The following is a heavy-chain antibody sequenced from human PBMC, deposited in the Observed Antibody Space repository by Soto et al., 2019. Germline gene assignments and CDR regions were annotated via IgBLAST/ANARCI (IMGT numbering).Heavy chain of an antibody. CDR3: ARSVDP. Sequence: SENLSLACTVSGGSISSGVYYWSWIRQHPGKGLEWIGYIFYSGTTYYNPSLKSRVTISVDTSKNQFSLKLSSVTAADTAVYYCARSVDPWGQGTLVTVS. V-gene: IGHV4-31*03. CDR1: GGSISSGVYY. CDR2: IFYSGTT. J-gene: IGHJ5*02.